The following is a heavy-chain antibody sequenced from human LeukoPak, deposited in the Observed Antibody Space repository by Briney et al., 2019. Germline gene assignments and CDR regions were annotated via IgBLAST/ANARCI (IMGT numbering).Heavy chain of an antibody. J-gene: IGHJ3*02. Sequence: GSLRLSCAASGFTFSSYAMSWVRQAPGKGLEWVSAISGSGGSTYYADSVKGRFTISRDNSKNTLYLQMNSLRAEDTAVYYCAKREIYDFWSGYPDAFDIWGQGTMVTVSS. D-gene: IGHD3-3*01. CDR3: AKREIYDFWSGYPDAFDI. V-gene: IGHV3-23*01. CDR2: ISGSGGST. CDR1: GFTFSSYA.